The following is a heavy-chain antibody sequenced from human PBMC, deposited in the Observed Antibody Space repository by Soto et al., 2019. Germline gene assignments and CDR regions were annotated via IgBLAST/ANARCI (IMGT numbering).Heavy chain of an antibody. D-gene: IGHD2-15*01. CDR2: ILPDETG. J-gene: IGHJ4*02. V-gene: IGHV3-23*01. CDR1: GFAFSTYA. Sequence: PGGSLRLSCATSGFAFSTYAMTWVRQVPGRGLEWVSTILPDETGFYTVSVKGRFTISRDNFRGILYLQMNDLWVEDAAIYFCAKDRLHTSGQRFYFDSWGQGSLVTVSS. CDR3: AKDRLHTSGQRFYFDS.